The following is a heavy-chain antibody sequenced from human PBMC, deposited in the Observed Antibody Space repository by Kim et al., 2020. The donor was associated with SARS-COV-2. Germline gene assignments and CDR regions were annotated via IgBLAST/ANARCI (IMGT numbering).Heavy chain of an antibody. D-gene: IGHD4-17*01. J-gene: IGHJ4*02. V-gene: IGHV3-43*01. Sequence: GGSLRLSCAASGFPFDAYPIHWVRQPPGKGLEWVSVIRWDGGTSYYADSVKGRFIISRDNTKDSLSLEMNSLRPEDSALYYCVKGRDDGLWTFFDFWGRGALVTVSS. CDR1: GFPFDAYP. CDR2: IRWDGGTS. CDR3: VKGRDDGLWTFFDF.